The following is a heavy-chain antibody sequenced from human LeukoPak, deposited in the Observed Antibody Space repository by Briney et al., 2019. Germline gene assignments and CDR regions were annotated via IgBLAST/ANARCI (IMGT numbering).Heavy chain of an antibody. J-gene: IGHJ4*02. CDR2: IFGSGGST. V-gene: IGHV3-23*01. CDR1: GFTFSSYA. Sequence: GGSLSLSCAASGFTFSSYAMYWVRQAPGKGLEWVSGIFGSGGSTHYADSVKGRFTISRDNSKNTVYLQMNSLRAEDTAVYYCAKTTTGYSSGRFPGWPVDYWGQGTLVTVSS. D-gene: IGHD6-19*01. CDR3: AKTTTGYSSGRFPGWPVDY.